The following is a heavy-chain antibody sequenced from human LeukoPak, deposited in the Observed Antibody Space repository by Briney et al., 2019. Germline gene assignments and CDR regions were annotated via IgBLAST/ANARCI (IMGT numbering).Heavy chain of an antibody. D-gene: IGHD3-10*01. CDR3: ARDRASEYYYYYGMDV. J-gene: IGHJ6*04. CDR1: GFTFSSYW. CDR2: IKQDGSEK. Sequence: GGSLRLSCAASGFTFSSYWMSWVRQAPGKGPEWVANIKQDGSEKYYVDSVKGRFTISRDNAKNSLYLQMNSLRAEDTAVYYCARDRASEYYYYYGMDVWGKGTTVTVSS. V-gene: IGHV3-7*03.